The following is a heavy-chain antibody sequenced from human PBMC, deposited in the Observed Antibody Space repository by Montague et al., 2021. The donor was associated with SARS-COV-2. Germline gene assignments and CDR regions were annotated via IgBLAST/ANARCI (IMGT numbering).Heavy chain of an antibody. CDR2: IDWDDDK. D-gene: IGHD3-9*01. CDR3: ARTFYDILTGYSKWGSDY. CDR1: GFSLSTSGMC. V-gene: IGHV2-70*11. Sequence: PALVKPTQTLTLTCTFSGFSLSTSGMCVSWIRQPPGKALEWLARIDWDDDKYYSTSLKTRLTISKDTSKNQVVLTMTNKDPVGTATYYCARTFYDILTGYSKWGSDYWGQGTLVTVSS. J-gene: IGHJ4*02.